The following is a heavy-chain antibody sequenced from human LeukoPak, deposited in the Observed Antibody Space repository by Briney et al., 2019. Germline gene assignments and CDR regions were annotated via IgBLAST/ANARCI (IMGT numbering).Heavy chain of an antibody. CDR3: ARATVVSPNY. CDR2: ISGGGTT. CDR1: GFTFSTYA. V-gene: IGHV3-23*01. Sequence: PPGGSLRLSCVASGFTFSTYAMTWVRQAPGKGLEWVSTISGGGTTYYADSVKGRFTISRDNSQNTLYLQMNSLRADDTAVYYCARATVVSPNYWGQGTLVTVSS. D-gene: IGHD4-23*01. J-gene: IGHJ4*02.